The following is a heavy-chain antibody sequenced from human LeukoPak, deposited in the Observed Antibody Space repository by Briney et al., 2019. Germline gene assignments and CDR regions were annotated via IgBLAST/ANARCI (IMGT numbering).Heavy chain of an antibody. D-gene: IGHD6-19*01. J-gene: IGHJ4*02. CDR2: ISSRSATI. V-gene: IGHV3-48*04. CDR1: GFTFSSYS. Sequence: GGSLRLSCAASGFTFSSYSMNWVRQAPGKGLEWVSYISSRSATIYYADSVKGRFTISRDNAKNSLYLQMNSLRAEDTAVYYCATYSSAFSYWGQGTLVTVSS. CDR3: ATYSSAFSY.